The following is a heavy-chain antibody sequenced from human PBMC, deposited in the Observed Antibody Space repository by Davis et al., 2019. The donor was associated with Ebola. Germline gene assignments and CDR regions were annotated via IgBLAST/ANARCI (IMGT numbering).Heavy chain of an antibody. D-gene: IGHD6-19*01. CDR1: GFTFSDYY. J-gene: IGHJ4*02. Sequence: GGSLRLSCAASGFTFSDYYMSWVRQAPGKGLEWVSAISGSGGSTYYADSVKGRFTISRDNSKNTLYLQMNSLRAEDTAVYYCAKDRQWLGLFDYWGQGTLVTVSS. CDR2: ISGSGGST. CDR3: AKDRQWLGLFDY. V-gene: IGHV3-23*01.